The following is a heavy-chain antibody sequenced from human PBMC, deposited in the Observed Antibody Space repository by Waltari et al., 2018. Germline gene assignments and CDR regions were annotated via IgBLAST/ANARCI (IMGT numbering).Heavy chain of an antibody. V-gene: IGHV4-59*01. D-gene: IGHD3-10*01. J-gene: IGHJ4*02. CDR3: ARTYGSGRGIIDY. CDR1: GGSISSYY. CDR2: IYYSGST. Sequence: QVQLQESGPGLVKPSETLSLTCTVSGGSISSYYWSWIRQPPGKGLEWIGYIYYSGSTNYNPSLKSRVTISVDTSKNQFSLKLSSVTAADTAVYYCARTYGSGRGIIDYWGQGTLVTVSS.